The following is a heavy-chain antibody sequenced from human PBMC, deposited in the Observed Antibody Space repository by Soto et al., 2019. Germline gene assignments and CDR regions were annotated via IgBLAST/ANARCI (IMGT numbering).Heavy chain of an antibody. D-gene: IGHD2-21*02. J-gene: IGHJ4*02. CDR3: ARGPVVTPFVDY. CDR2: INHTGGT. CDR1: GGSVNGYY. V-gene: IGHV4-34*01. Sequence: SETLSLTCAVYGGSVNGYYWNWIRQPPGKGLEWIGEINHTGGTHYNPSLKSRVTMSVDTSKNQFSLKLSSVTAADTAIYYCARGPVVTPFVDYWGQGTLVTVSS.